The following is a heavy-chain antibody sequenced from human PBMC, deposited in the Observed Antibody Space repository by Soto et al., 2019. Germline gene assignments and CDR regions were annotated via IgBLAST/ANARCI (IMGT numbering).Heavy chain of an antibody. Sequence: PSETLSLTCAVYGGSFSGYYWSWIRQPPGKGLEWIGEINHSGSTNYNPSLKSRVTISVDTSKNQFSLKLSSVTAADTAVYYCAITRKGYYDSSGRDFDYWGQGTLVTVSS. CDR3: AITRKGYYDSSGRDFDY. CDR2: INHSGST. J-gene: IGHJ4*02. CDR1: GGSFSGYY. V-gene: IGHV4-34*01. D-gene: IGHD3-22*01.